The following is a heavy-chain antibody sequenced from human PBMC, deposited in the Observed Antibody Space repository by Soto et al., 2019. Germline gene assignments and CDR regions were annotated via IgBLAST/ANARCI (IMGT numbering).Heavy chain of an antibody. Sequence: QVQLQESGPGLVKPSETLSLTCTVSGGSISSYYWSWIRQPPGKGLEWIGYIYYSGSTNHNPSLKSRVTISVDTSKNQFSLKLSSVTAADTAVYYCARVPTAMGSDARKTYYYYYYMDVWGKGTTVTVSS. J-gene: IGHJ6*03. CDR2: IYYSGST. CDR1: GGSISSYY. V-gene: IGHV4-59*01. D-gene: IGHD5-18*01. CDR3: ARVPTAMGSDARKTYYYYYYMDV.